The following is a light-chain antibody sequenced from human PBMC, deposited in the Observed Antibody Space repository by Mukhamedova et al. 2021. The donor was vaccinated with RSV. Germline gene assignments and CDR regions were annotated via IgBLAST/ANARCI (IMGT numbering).Light chain of an antibody. CDR3: QQRSNWPGT. CDR2: DAS. J-gene: IGKJ2*01. CDR1: QSVSSY. Sequence: GERATLSCRASQSVSSYLAWYQQKPGQAPRLLIYDASNRVTGIPARFSGSGSGTDFTLTISSLEPEDFAVYYCQQRSNWPGTFGQG. V-gene: IGKV3-11*01.